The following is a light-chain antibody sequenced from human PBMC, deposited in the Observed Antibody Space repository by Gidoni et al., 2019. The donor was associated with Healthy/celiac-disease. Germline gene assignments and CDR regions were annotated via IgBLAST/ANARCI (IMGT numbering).Light chain of an antibody. CDR1: SSDVGGYNY. V-gene: IGLV2-11*01. CDR3: CSYAGSYTWV. Sequence: QSALTQPRSVSGSPGQTVTISCPGTSSDVGGYNYVSWYQQHPGTSPKLMIYDVSKRPSGVPDRFSGSKSGNTASLTISWLQAEDEADYYCCSYAGSYTWVFGGGTKLTVL. J-gene: IGLJ3*02. CDR2: DVS.